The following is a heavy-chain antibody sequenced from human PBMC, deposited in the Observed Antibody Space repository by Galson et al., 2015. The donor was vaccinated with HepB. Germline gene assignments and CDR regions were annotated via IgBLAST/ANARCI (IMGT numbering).Heavy chain of an antibody. CDR2: IYYSGRT. J-gene: IGHJ4*02. D-gene: IGHD1-1*01. Sequence: ETLSLTCTVSDGSISSSSYYWGWIRQPPGKGLEWIGSIYYSGRTYYNPSLTSRVTMSVDTSKNRFSLQLSSVTVADTAVYYCAREGGQPRVGYWGQGTLVTVSS. V-gene: IGHV4-39*07. CDR3: AREGGQPRVGY. CDR1: DGSISSSSYY.